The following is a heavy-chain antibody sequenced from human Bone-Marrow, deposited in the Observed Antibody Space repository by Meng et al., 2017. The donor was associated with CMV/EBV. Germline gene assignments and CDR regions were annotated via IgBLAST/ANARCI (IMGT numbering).Heavy chain of an antibody. D-gene: IGHD3-22*01. Sequence: ASVKVSCKASGYTFTSYYMHWVRQAPGQGLEWMGIINPSGGSTSYAQKFQGRVTMTRDTSTSTAYMELSSLRSEDTAVYYCARAYTAYYYDSSGYSHRFDPWGQGTLVTVSS. CDR1: GYTFTSYY. V-gene: IGHV1-46*01. J-gene: IGHJ5*02. CDR2: INPSGGST. CDR3: ARAYTAYYYDSSGYSHRFDP.